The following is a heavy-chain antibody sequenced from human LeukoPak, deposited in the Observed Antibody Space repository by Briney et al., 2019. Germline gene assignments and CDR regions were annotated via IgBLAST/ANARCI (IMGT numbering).Heavy chain of an antibody. CDR2: MNPNSGNT. V-gene: IGHV1-8*01. J-gene: IGHJ6*02. Sequence: GASVKVSCKASGYTFTSYDINWVRQATGQGLEWMGWMNPNSGNTGYAQKFQGRVTMTRNTSISTAYMELSSLRSEDTAVYYCARPSQASSSNTNYYYYGMDVWGQGTTATVSS. CDR3: ARPSQASSSNTNYYYYGMDV. CDR1: GYTFTSYD. D-gene: IGHD6-6*01.